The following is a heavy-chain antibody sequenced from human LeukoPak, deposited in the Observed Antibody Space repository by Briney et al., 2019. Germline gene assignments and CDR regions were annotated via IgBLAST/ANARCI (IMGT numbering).Heavy chain of an antibody. CDR1: GYTFTSYG. D-gene: IGHD2-2*02. J-gene: IGHJ6*02. V-gene: IGHV1-18*01. CDR3: ARDAVVVPAAIGMDV. Sequence: ASVKVSCKASGYTFTSYGISWVRQAPGQGLEWMGWISAYNGNTNYAQKLQGRVTMTTDTSTSTAYMELRSLRSDDTAVYYRARDAVVVPAAIGMDVWGQGTTVTVSS. CDR2: ISAYNGNT.